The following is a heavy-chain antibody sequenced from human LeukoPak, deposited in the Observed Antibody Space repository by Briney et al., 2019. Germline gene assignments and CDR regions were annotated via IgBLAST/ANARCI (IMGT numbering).Heavy chain of an antibody. CDR1: GGTFSSYA. V-gene: IGHV1-2*02. D-gene: IGHD6-19*01. CDR3: ARVNEQWLDPRGAFDI. Sequence: ASVKVSCKASGGTFSSYAISWVRQAPGQGLEWMGWINPNSGGTNYAQKFQGRVTMTRDTSISTAYMELSRLRSDDTAVYYCARVNEQWLDPRGAFDIWGQGTMVTVSS. J-gene: IGHJ3*02. CDR2: INPNSGGT.